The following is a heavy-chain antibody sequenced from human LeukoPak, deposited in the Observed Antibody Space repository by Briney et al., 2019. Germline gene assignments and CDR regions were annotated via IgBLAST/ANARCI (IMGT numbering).Heavy chain of an antibody. Sequence: KASETLSLTCTVSGGSISSYYWSWIRQPPGKGLEWIGYIYYSGSTNYNPSLKSRVTISVDTSKNQFPLKLSSVTAADTAVYYCARHGGSNWNFTGYYYGMDVWGQGTTVTVSS. CDR2: IYYSGST. J-gene: IGHJ6*02. CDR1: GGSISSYY. CDR3: ARHGGSNWNFTGYYYGMDV. D-gene: IGHD1-7*01. V-gene: IGHV4-59*08.